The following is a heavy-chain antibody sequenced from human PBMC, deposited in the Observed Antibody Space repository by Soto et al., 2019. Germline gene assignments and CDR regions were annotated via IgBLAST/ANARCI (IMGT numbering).Heavy chain of an antibody. V-gene: IGHV4-31*03. CDR2: IYYSGST. CDR1: GGSISSGGYY. J-gene: IGHJ5*02. D-gene: IGHD2-2*01. Sequence: SETLSLTCTVSGGSISSGGYYWSWIRQHPGKGLEWIGYIYYSGSTYYNPSLKSRVTISVDTSKNQFSLKLSSVTAADTAVYYCARDFRPVPAANNWFDPWGQGTLVTVSS. CDR3: ARDFRPVPAANNWFDP.